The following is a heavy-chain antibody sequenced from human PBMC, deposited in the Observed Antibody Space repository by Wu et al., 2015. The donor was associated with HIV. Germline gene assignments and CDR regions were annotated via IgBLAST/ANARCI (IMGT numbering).Heavy chain of an antibody. J-gene: IGHJ6*02. CDR2: LIAVFGTE. CDR1: GGTFTLYT. Sequence: QVQLVQSGAEVKKPGSSVKVSCKASGGTFTLYTVTWVRQAPGQGLEWMGRLIAVFGTEDYAQKFQGRVTMSRNISTTTAHMELSSLTSEDTAVYYCGRRGSWGDRTTIIRGGVDVWGQGTTVSVSS. D-gene: IGHD3-10*01. V-gene: IGHV1-69*05. CDR3: GRRGSWGDRTTIIRGGVDV.